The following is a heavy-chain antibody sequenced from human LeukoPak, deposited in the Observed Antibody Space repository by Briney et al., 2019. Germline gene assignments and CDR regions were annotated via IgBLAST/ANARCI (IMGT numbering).Heavy chain of an antibody. CDR2: ISGEGGNI. CDR3: AKVTNTAMADDAFDM. V-gene: IGHV3-43*02. J-gene: IGHJ3*02. Sequence: GGSLRLSCAASGFTFDDYAMHWVRQSPGKGLEWVSLISGEGGNIYYADSVRGRFTISRDNSKKFLYLQMNSLRTEDTALYYCAKVTNTAMADDAFDMWGQGTMVTVSS. CDR1: GFTFDDYA. D-gene: IGHD5-18*01.